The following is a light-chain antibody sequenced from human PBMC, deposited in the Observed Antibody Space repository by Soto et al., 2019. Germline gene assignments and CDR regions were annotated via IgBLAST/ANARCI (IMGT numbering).Light chain of an antibody. Sequence: IKITQSPSTLSASVGDRVTITCRASQSIGLWLAWYQQIPGKAPKFLIYKASSLESGVPSRFSGSGSGTEFTLTISSLQPDDFATYYCQQYNSSSPETFGQGTKVDI. CDR1: QSIGLW. CDR2: KAS. V-gene: IGKV1-5*03. CDR3: QQYNSSSPET. J-gene: IGKJ1*01.